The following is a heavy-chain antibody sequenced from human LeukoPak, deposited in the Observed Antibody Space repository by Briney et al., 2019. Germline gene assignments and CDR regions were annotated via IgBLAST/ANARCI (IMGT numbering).Heavy chain of an antibody. D-gene: IGHD6-19*01. J-gene: IGHJ4*02. Sequence: PGGSLRLSCAASGLTFSNCWMSWVRQAPGKGLEWVANIERDGSEKYYVDSVKGRFTISTDNAKNSLFLQMNSLRAEDTAVYYCATALTRGWDNWGQGTLVTVSS. CDR3: ATALTRGWDN. V-gene: IGHV3-7*01. CDR2: IERDGSEK. CDR1: GLTFSNCW.